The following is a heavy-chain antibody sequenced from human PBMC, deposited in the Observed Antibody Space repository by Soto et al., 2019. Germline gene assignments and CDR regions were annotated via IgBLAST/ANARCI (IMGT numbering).Heavy chain of an antibody. J-gene: IGHJ4*02. Sequence: SETLSLTCTVSGGSISSGGYYWSWIRQHPGKGLEWIGYIYYSGSTYYNPSLKSRVTISVDTSKNQFSLKLSSVTAADTAVYYCARCKTYYFDYWGQGTLVTVSS. CDR1: GGSISSGGYY. V-gene: IGHV4-31*03. CDR2: IYYSGST. CDR3: ARCKTYYFDY.